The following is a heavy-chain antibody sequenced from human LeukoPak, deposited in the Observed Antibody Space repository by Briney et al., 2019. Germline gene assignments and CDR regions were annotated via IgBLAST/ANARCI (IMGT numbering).Heavy chain of an antibody. CDR3: AREGQWRSFDI. CDR1: GFTFSTYS. Sequence: GGSLRLSCAASGFTFSTYSMNWVRQAPGKGLEWVSSISSSSSYIYYADSVKGRFTISRDNAKNSLYLQMNSLRAEDTAVYYCAREGQWRSFDIWGQGTMVTVSS. D-gene: IGHD6-19*01. V-gene: IGHV3-21*01. J-gene: IGHJ3*02. CDR2: ISSSSSYI.